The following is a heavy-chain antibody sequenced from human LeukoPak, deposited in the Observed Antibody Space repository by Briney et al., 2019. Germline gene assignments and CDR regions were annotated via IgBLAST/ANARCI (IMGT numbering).Heavy chain of an antibody. CDR3: ARASGVGDDY. J-gene: IGHJ4*02. V-gene: IGHV1-69*04. D-gene: IGHD1-26*01. CDR1: GGTFSSYA. Sequence: SVKVSCKASGGTFSSYAISWVRQAPGQGLEWMGRIIPILGIANYAQKLQGRVTITADKSTSTAYMELSSLRSEDTAVYYCARASGVGDDYWGQGTLVTVSS. CDR2: IIPILGIA.